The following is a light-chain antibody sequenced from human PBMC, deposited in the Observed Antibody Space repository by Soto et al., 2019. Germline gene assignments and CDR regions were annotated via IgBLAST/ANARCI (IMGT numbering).Light chain of an antibody. CDR3: MQAVQPPWS. J-gene: IGKJ1*01. V-gene: IGKV2-28*01. Sequence: IVLTQSPVSLPVILGEPASLSCRSSQSLLHSNGFNYLDWYLQRPGQSPQLLIYMASSRASGDPDRFSGSGSGTDFTLKITRVEAEDLGVYYCMQAVQPPWSFCQGSKVESK. CDR1: QSLLHSNGFNY. CDR2: MAS.